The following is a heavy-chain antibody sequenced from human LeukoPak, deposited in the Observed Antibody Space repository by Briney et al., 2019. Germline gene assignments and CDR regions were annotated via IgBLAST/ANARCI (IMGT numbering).Heavy chain of an antibody. Sequence: SETLSLTCAVSGVSISSGGDSWSWIRQPSGKGLEWIGYIYHSGSTYYNPSLKSRFTISVGRSKNQFTLKLSSVNAADTAVYYCARQAYGSGWYGGYFEYWGQGTLVTVSS. J-gene: IGHJ4*02. CDR1: GVSISSGGDS. CDR2: IYHSGST. V-gene: IGHV4-30-2*01. CDR3: ARQAYGSGWYGGYFEY. D-gene: IGHD6-19*01.